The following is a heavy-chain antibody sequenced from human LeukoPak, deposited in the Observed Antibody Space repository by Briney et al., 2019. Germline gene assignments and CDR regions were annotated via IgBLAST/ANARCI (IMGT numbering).Heavy chain of an antibody. CDR1: GGTFSSYA. D-gene: IGHD5-18*01. CDR3: AHSKGYSYGQDYYYYYYMDV. V-gene: IGHV1-69*05. J-gene: IGHJ6*03. CDR2: IIPISGTA. Sequence: SVKVSCKASGGTFSSYAISWVRQAPGQGLEWMGGIIPISGTANYAQKFQGRVTITTDESTSTAYMGLSSLRSEDTAVYYCAHSKGYSYGQDYYYYYYMDVWGKGTTVTVSS.